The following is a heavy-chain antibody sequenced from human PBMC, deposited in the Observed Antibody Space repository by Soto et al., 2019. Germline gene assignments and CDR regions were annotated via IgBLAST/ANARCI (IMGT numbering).Heavy chain of an antibody. D-gene: IGHD1-26*01. CDR2: SNGRSNYK. V-gene: IGHV3-21*01. Sequence: EVQVVESGGGLVKPGGSLRLSCASSGFTFSTYTMNWVRQAPGKGLEWVSSSNGRSNYKYYTDSLKGRFTISRDNAKNSLYMQMTRLRAEDTAVYYCARDDGIVGGTSGFDYWGLGTMVTVSS. CDR3: ARDDGIVGGTSGFDY. J-gene: IGHJ4*02. CDR1: GFTFSTYT.